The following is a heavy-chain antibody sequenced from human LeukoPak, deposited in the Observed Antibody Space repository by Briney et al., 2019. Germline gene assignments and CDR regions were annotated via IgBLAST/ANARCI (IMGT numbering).Heavy chain of an antibody. CDR1: GYTFTNYG. Sequence: ASVKVSCKASGYTFTNYGFSWVRQAPGQGLEWMGWISAYNGYTDYAQKFQFRVTMTTDTSTSTAYMELRSLRSDDTAVYYCARGTVTTEYYYYYMDVWGKGTTVTVSS. J-gene: IGHJ6*03. CDR2: ISAYNGYT. V-gene: IGHV1-18*01. D-gene: IGHD4-11*01. CDR3: ARGTVTTEYYYYYMDV.